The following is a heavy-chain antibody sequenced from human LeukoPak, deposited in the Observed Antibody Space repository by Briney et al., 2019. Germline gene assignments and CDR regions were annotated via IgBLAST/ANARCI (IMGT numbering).Heavy chain of an antibody. Sequence: GASVKVSCKASGYTFTSYGISWVRQAPGQGLEWMGWISAYNGNTNYAQKLQGRVTMTTDTSTSTAYMELRSLRSDDTAVYYCARYDFWSGYSYYFDYWGQGTLVTVSS. D-gene: IGHD3-3*01. J-gene: IGHJ4*02. CDR1: GYTFTSYG. V-gene: IGHV1-18*01. CDR2: ISAYNGNT. CDR3: ARYDFWSGYSYYFDY.